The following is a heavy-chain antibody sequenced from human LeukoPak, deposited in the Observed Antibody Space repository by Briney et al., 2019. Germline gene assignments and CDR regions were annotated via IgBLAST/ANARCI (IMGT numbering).Heavy chain of an antibody. CDR1: GYTFTSYG. V-gene: IGHV1-18*01. CDR3: ARARRVTRSEWFDP. Sequence: ASVKVSCKASGYTFTSYGISWVRQAPGQGLEWMGWISAHNGNTNYAQKLQGRVTMTTDTSTSTAYMELRSLRSDDTAVYYCARARRVTRSEWFDPWGQGTLVTVSS. CDR2: ISAHNGNT. J-gene: IGHJ5*02. D-gene: IGHD4-17*01.